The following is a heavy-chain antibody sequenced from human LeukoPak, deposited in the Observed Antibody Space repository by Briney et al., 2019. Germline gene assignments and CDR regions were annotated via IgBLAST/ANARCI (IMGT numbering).Heavy chain of an antibody. Sequence: GGSLRLSCAASGFTFSSSAMSWVRQVPGKGLEWVSGISASGGSTSYADSVRGRFTISRDNSKNTLYLQMNSLRAEDTAVYYCAKVGSYGPYYFDNWGQGTLVTVSS. V-gene: IGHV3-23*01. CDR3: AKVGSYGPYYFDN. CDR2: ISASGGST. CDR1: GFTFSSSA. J-gene: IGHJ4*02. D-gene: IGHD1-26*01.